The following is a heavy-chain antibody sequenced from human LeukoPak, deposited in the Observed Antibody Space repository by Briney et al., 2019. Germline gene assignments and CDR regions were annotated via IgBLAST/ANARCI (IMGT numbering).Heavy chain of an antibody. Sequence: PGGSLRLSCAASGFTFSSYWMSWVRQAPGKGLEWVANIKQGGSEKSYVDSVKGRFTISRDNAKNSLYLQMNSLRAEDTAVYYCARLVSGTEFDYWGQGTLVTVSS. CDR3: ARLVSGTEFDY. V-gene: IGHV3-7*01. D-gene: IGHD6-19*01. J-gene: IGHJ4*02. CDR1: GFTFSSYW. CDR2: IKQGGSEK.